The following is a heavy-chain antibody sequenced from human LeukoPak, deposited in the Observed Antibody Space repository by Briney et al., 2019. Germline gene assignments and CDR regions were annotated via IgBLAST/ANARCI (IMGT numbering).Heavy chain of an antibody. J-gene: IGHJ5*02. V-gene: IGHV3-9*01. D-gene: IGHD6-13*01. CDR1: GFTFDDYA. CDR2: ISWNSGSI. Sequence: GGSLRLSCAASGFTFDDYAMHWVQQAPGKGLEWVSGISWNSGSIGYADSVKGRFTISRDNAKNSLYLQMNSLRAEDTALYYCAKDSYSSSWQNGFDPWGQGTLVTVSS. CDR3: AKDSYSSSWQNGFDP.